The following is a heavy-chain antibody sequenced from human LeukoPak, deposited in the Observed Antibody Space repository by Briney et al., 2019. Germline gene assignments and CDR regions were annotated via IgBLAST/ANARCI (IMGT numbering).Heavy chain of an antibody. V-gene: IGHV4-31*03. D-gene: IGHD3-22*01. Sequence: SETLSLTCTVSGGSISSGVYYWSWIRQHPGKGLEWIGYIYYSGSTYYNPSLKSRVTISVDTSKNQFSLKLSSVTAADTAVYYCARDASSGINWFDPWGQGTLVTVSS. J-gene: IGHJ5*02. CDR3: ARDASSGINWFDP. CDR2: IYYSGST. CDR1: GGSISSGVYY.